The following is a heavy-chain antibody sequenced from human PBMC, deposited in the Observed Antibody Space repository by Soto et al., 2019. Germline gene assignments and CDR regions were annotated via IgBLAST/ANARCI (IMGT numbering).Heavy chain of an antibody. CDR3: ARDPRDYGTIFGVVITLDYYGMDV. CDR1: GYTFTSYG. V-gene: IGHV1-18*01. Sequence: ASVKVSCKASGYTFTSYGISWVRQAPGQGLEWMGWISAYNGNTNYAQKLQGRVTMTTDTSTSTAYMELRSLRSDDTAVYYCARDPRDYGTIFGVVITLDYYGMDVWGQGTTVTVSS. CDR2: ISAYNGNT. D-gene: IGHD3-3*01. J-gene: IGHJ6*02.